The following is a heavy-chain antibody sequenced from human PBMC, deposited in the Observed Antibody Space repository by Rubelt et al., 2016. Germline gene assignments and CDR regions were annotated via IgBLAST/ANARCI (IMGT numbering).Heavy chain of an antibody. J-gene: IGHJ5*02. CDR1: GGSVSSGSYY. V-gene: IGHV4-61*01. CDR3: ARDEGGGEWALSGP. D-gene: IGHD2-21*01. Sequence: QVQLQESGPGLVKPSETLSLTCTVSGGSVSSGSYYWSWIRQPPGKGLEWIGYIYYSGSTNYNPSLKGRFTISVDTSKNPFSLKLSSVTAADTAVYYCARDEGGGEWALSGPWGQGTLVTVSS. CDR2: IYYSGST.